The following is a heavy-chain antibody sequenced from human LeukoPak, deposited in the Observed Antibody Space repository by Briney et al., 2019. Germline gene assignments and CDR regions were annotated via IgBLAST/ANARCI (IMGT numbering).Heavy chain of an antibody. Sequence: GASVKVSCKASGYTFTGYYMHWVRQAPGQGLEWMGWINPNSGGTNYAQKFQGWATMTRDTSISTAYMELSRLRSDDTAVYYCARELGYCSSTSCPFDYWGQGTLVTVSS. D-gene: IGHD2-2*01. CDR2: INPNSGGT. CDR1: GYTFTGYY. CDR3: ARELGYCSSTSCPFDY. V-gene: IGHV1-2*04. J-gene: IGHJ4*02.